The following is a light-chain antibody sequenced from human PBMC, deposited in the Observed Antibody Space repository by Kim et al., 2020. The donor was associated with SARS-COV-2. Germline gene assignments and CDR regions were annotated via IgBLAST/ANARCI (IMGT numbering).Light chain of an antibody. Sequence: GPSITISCSGTSSVLGSYNLVSWYQQHPGKAPKLIIYEVSRRPSGVPDRFFGSKSDNTASLTISGLQAEDEADYYCCSYAGDYSTVFGGGTQLTVL. CDR3: CSYAGDYSTV. V-gene: IGLV2-23*02. J-gene: IGLJ7*01. CDR1: SSVLGSYNL. CDR2: EVS.